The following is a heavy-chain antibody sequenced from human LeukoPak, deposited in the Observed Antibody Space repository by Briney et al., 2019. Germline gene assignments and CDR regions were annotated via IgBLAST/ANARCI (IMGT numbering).Heavy chain of an antibody. D-gene: IGHD6-13*01. CDR2: ISPNSGGT. CDR3: ARVRTGIAAAGRDFAFDI. J-gene: IGHJ3*02. CDR1: GYTFTGYY. Sequence: ASVKVSCKASGYTFTGYYMHWVRQAPGQGLEWMGWISPNSGGTNYAQKFQGRVTMTRDTSISTAYMELSRLRSDDTAVYYCARVRTGIAAAGRDFAFDIWGQGTMVTVSS. V-gene: IGHV1-2*02.